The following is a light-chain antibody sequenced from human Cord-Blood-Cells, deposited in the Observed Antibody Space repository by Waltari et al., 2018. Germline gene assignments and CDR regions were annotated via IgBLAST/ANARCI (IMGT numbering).Light chain of an antibody. CDR1: QSVSSN. CDR3: QQYYSTPRIT. J-gene: IGKJ5*01. CDR2: GAS. Sequence: EIVMTQSPATLSVSPGERATLSCRASQSVSSNLAWYQQKPGQAPRLLIYGASTRATGIPARFSGSGSGTDFTLTISSLQAEDVAVYYCQQYYSTPRITFGQGTRLEIK. V-gene: IGKV3-15*01.